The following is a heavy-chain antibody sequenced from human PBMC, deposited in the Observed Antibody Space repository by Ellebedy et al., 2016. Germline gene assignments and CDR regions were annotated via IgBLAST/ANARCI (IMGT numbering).Heavy chain of an antibody. CDR1: GYTFTSYD. J-gene: IGHJ4*02. CDR3: ARHYYGSGSYSLDY. D-gene: IGHD3-10*01. Sequence: ASVKVSXXASGYTFTSYDINWVRQATGQGLEWMGWMNPNSGNTGYAQKFQGRVTMTRNTSISTAYMELSSLRSEDTAVYYCARHYYGSGSYSLDYWGQGTLVTVSS. CDR2: MNPNSGNT. V-gene: IGHV1-8*01.